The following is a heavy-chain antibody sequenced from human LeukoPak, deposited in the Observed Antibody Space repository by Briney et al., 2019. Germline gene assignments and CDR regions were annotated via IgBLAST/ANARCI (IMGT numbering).Heavy chain of an antibody. CDR2: IKQDGSEK. Sequence: GGSLRLSCAASGFTFSTYWMSWVRQAPGKGLEWVANIKQDGSEKNYVDYVKGRFTISRDNAKNSLYLQMNSLRVDDTAVYYCARDSRVAAGNVAYFDSWGQGTLVTVSS. CDR1: GFTFSTYW. CDR3: ARDSRVAAGNVAYFDS. D-gene: IGHD6-13*01. J-gene: IGHJ4*02. V-gene: IGHV3-7*04.